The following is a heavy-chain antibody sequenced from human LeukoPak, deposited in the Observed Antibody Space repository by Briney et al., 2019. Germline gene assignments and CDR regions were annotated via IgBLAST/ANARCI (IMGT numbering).Heavy chain of an antibody. J-gene: IGHJ3*02. CDR1: GFTVSSNY. CDR2: IYSGGST. CDR3: ARAKRNGFDI. Sequence: GGSLRLSCAASGFTVSSNYMNWVRQAPGKGLEWVSVIYSGGSTYYADSVKGRFTISRDNSKNTLYLQMNSLRAEDTAVYYCARAKRNGFDIWGQGTMISVSS. V-gene: IGHV3-66*01.